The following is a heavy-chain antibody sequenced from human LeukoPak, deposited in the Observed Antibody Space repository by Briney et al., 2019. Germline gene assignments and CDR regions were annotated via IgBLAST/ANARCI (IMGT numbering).Heavy chain of an antibody. V-gene: IGHV1-2*02. J-gene: IGHJ3*02. CDR3: AREPDYYDSSGYRNAFDI. D-gene: IGHD3-22*01. Sequence: GASVKDSCKASGYTFAGYYMHWVRQAPGQGLEWMGWINPNSGGTNYAQKFQGRVTMTRDTSISTAYMELSRLRSDDTAVYYCAREPDYYDSSGYRNAFDIWGQGTMVTLPS. CDR1: GYTFAGYY. CDR2: INPNSGGT.